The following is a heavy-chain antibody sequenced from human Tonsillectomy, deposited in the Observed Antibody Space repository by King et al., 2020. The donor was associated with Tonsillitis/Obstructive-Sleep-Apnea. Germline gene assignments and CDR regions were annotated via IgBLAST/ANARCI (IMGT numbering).Heavy chain of an antibody. Sequence: VQLVQSGAEVKKPGESLKISCKGYGYSFTSYWIGWVRQMPGKGLEWMGIIYPGDSDTRYSPSFQGQVTISADKSISTAYLQWSSLKASDTAMYYCARQDGGRYGGNRGNAFDIWGQGTMVTVSS. V-gene: IGHV5-51*01. J-gene: IGHJ3*02. CDR1: GYSFTSYW. CDR3: ARQDGGRYGGNRGNAFDI. D-gene: IGHD4-23*01. CDR2: IYPGDSDT.